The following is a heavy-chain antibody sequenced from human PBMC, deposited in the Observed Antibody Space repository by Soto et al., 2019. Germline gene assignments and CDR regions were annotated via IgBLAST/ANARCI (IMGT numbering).Heavy chain of an antibody. Sequence: QVQLVQSGAEVKKPGNSVKVSCKAAGGTFSSYAISWVRQAPGQGLAWMGGISPKFGTANYAQKLQGRVTITADKSTSTAYMELSSLRSEDTAVYYCARRPDNWNPGAWWFDPWGQGTLVSVSS. D-gene: IGHD1-1*01. CDR3: ARRPDNWNPGAWWFDP. CDR2: ISPKFGTA. J-gene: IGHJ5*02. CDR1: GGTFSSYA. V-gene: IGHV1-69*06.